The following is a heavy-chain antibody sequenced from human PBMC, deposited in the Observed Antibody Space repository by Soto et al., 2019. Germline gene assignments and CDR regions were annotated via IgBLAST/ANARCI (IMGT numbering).Heavy chain of an antibody. CDR1: GYSFTSYW. Sequence: GESLKISCKGSGYSFTSYWIGWVRQMPGKGLEWMGIIYPGDSDTRYSPSFQGQVTISADKSISTAYLQWSSLKASDTAMYYCARRSLNTVTPPYYYYYMDVWGKGTTVTVSS. V-gene: IGHV5-51*01. J-gene: IGHJ6*03. CDR3: ARRSLNTVTPPYYYYYMDV. CDR2: IYPGDSDT. D-gene: IGHD4-17*01.